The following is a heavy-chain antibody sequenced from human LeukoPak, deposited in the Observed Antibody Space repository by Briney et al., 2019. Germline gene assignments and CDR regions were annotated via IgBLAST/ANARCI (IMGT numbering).Heavy chain of an antibody. J-gene: IGHJ4*02. V-gene: IGHV3-21*06. D-gene: IGHD6-13*01. Sequence: GGSLRLPCAASGFTFSGHSMNWVRQAPGKGLEWVSSISSNSRYIYYADSMRGRFTISRDNAKNSLYLQMNSLKPEDTAVYYCARVAEAAAFDSWGQGTLVTVSS. CDR1: GFTFSGHS. CDR3: ARVAEAAAFDS. CDR2: ISSNSRYI.